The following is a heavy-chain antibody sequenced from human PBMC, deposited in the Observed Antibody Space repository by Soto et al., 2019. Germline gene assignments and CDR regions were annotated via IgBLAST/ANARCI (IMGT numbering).Heavy chain of an antibody. CDR1: GYTFTKFH. Sequence: QVQLIQFGAEVKKPGASVKVSCRASGYTFTKFHIHWVRQAPGQGLEWMGMIDPSGGVTRDAHRCQGRITMTSDTSTSSVYMELRGLTSEDTAVYYCARDLIGHDNYETIGYYFDHWGPGTLVTVSS. J-gene: IGHJ4*02. CDR3: ARDLIGHDNYETIGYYFDH. D-gene: IGHD3-16*01. V-gene: IGHV1-46*01. CDR2: IDPSGGVT.